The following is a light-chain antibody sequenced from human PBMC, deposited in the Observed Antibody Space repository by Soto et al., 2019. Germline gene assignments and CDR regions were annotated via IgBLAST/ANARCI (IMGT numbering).Light chain of an antibody. CDR3: QQYYSIPLT. CDR1: QSVLHSTNNKKN. V-gene: IGKV4-1*01. J-gene: IGKJ4*01. CDR2: WAS. Sequence: DIVLTQSPDSLAVARGERSTIHCNSSQSVLHSTNNKKNLAWYQQKPGQPPKLLIYWASTRESGVPDRFSGSGSGTDFTLTISSLQAEDVATYYCQQYYSIPLTFGGGTKVDVK.